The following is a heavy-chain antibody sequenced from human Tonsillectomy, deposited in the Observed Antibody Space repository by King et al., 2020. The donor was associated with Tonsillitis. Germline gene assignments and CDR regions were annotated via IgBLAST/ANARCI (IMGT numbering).Heavy chain of an antibody. V-gene: IGHV3-30*02. CDR3: AKANRQYSLYL. CDR1: GFTFSAYV. J-gene: IGHJ5*02. D-gene: IGHD2-15*01. Sequence: VQLVESGGGVVQPGGSLILSCAASGFTFSAYVMHWVRQAPGKGLEWVAFIPFDGTTKYYADSVKGRFTISRDDSKNTLYLHMDSLNSEDTAVYYCAKANRQYSLYLWGQGTLVTVSS. CDR2: IPFDGTTK.